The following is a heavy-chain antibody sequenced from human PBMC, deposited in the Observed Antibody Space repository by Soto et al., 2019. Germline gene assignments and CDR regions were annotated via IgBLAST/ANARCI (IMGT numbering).Heavy chain of an antibody. CDR1: GFTFSSYG. Sequence: PGGSLRLSCAASGFTFSSYGMHWVRQAPGKGLEWVAVIWYDGSNKYYADSVKGRFTISRDNSKNTLYLQMNSLRAVDTAVYYCARPRRGYNPDAFDIWGQGTMVTVSS. J-gene: IGHJ3*02. V-gene: IGHV3-33*01. D-gene: IGHD5-12*01. CDR3: ARPRRGYNPDAFDI. CDR2: IWYDGSNK.